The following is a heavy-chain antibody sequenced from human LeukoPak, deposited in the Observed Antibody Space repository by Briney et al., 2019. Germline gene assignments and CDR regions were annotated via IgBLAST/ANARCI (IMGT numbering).Heavy chain of an antibody. Sequence: SETLSLTCTVSGGSISSYYWSWIRQPAGKGLEWIGRIYTSGSTNYNPSLKSRVTMSVDTSKNQFSLKLSSVTAADTVVYYCARDIAARFPYYYYYMDVWGKGTTVTVSS. CDR1: GGSISSYY. J-gene: IGHJ6*03. CDR3: ARDIAARFPYYYYYMDV. V-gene: IGHV4-4*07. D-gene: IGHD6-6*01. CDR2: IYTSGST.